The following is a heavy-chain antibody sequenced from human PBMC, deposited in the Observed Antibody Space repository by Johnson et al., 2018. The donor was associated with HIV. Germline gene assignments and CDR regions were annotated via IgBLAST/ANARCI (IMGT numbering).Heavy chain of an antibody. Sequence: EVQLVESGGGLVQPGGSLRLSCAASGLTFSSYWMSWVRQAPGKGLEWVANIKQAGSEKQYVDSVKGRFTISRDNSKNTLYLQMNSLRAEDTAVYYCARPRVSSGRHGAFDIWGQGTMVTVSS. CDR3: ARPRVSSGRHGAFDI. CDR2: IKQAGSEK. D-gene: IGHD3-22*01. J-gene: IGHJ3*02. V-gene: IGHV3-7*02. CDR1: GLTFSSYW.